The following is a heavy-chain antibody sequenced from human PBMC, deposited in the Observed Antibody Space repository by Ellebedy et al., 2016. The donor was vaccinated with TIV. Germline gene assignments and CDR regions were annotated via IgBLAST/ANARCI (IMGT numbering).Heavy chain of an antibody. J-gene: IGHJ4*02. D-gene: IGHD4-11*01. CDR3: ATKKDYIMGY. CDR2: INTDGTTT. Sequence: PGGSLRLSCAVSGFTFSSYWMHWVRQAPGKGLVWVSRINTDGTTTTYADSVKGRFTISRDNAKNTLYLQMNSLRAEDTAVYYCATKKDYIMGYWGQGTLVTVSS. CDR1: GFTFSSYW. V-gene: IGHV3-74*01.